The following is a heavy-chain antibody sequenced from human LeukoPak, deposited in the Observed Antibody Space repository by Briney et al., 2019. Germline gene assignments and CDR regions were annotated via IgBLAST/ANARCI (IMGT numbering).Heavy chain of an antibody. D-gene: IGHD2/OR15-2a*01. CDR1: GYSITSYW. J-gene: IGHJ6*02. CDR2: IYPGDSDT. CDR3: ARRSDSTVEGYYYGMDV. Sequence: GESLKISCKGSGYSITSYWIGWVRQMPGKGLEWMGIIYPGDSDTRYSPSFQGQVTISADKSISTAYLQWSSLKAPDTAMYYCARRSDSTVEGYYYGMDVWGQGTTVTVSS. V-gene: IGHV5-51*01.